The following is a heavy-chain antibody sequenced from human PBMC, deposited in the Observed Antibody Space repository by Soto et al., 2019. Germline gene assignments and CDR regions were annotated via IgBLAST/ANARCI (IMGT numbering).Heavy chain of an antibody. V-gene: IGHV1-18*01. J-gene: IGHJ6*02. CDR2: ISAYNGNT. D-gene: IGHD3-10*01. Sequence: SVKVSCKASGYTFTSYCISWVRQAPGQGLEWMGWISAYNGNTNYAQKLQGRVTMTTDTSTSTAYMELRSLRSDDTAVYYCARRETGDYYYYGMDVWGQGTTVTVSS. CDR3: ARRETGDYYYYGMDV. CDR1: GYTFTSYC.